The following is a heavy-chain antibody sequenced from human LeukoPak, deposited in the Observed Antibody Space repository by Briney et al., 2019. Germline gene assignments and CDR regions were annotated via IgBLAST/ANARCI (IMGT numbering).Heavy chain of an antibody. CDR3: AKGPHQDLYDILTGYSPTYYFDY. J-gene: IGHJ4*02. Sequence: QPGGSLRLSCAASGFTFSSYGMSWVRQAPGKGLEWVSAISGSGGGTYYADSVKGRFTISRDNSKNTLYLQMNSLRAEDTAVDYCAKGPHQDLYDILTGYSPTYYFDYWGQGTLVTVSS. CDR1: GFTFSSYG. D-gene: IGHD3-9*01. V-gene: IGHV3-23*01. CDR2: ISGSGGGT.